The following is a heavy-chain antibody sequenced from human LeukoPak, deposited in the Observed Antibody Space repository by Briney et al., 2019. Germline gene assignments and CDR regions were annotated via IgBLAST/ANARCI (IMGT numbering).Heavy chain of an antibody. J-gene: IGHJ3*01. CDR1: GFTFSSYG. Sequence: GRSLRLSCAASGFTFSSYGMHWVRQAPGKGLEWVAVISYDGSNKYYADSVKGRFTISRDNSKNTLYLQMNSLRVEDTAVYYCARSHPRTSVFDFGGQGTMVTLSS. D-gene: IGHD5/OR15-5a*01. V-gene: IGHV3-30*03. CDR3: ARSHPRTSVFDF. CDR2: ISYDGSNK.